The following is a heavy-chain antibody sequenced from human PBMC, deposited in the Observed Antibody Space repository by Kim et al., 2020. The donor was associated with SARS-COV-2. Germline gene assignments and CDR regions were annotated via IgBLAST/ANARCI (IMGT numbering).Heavy chain of an antibody. D-gene: IGHD4-4*01. J-gene: IGHJ6*02. CDR1: GYTFTSYG. CDR3: ARAQHSNSETDRYYYYGMDV. CDR2: ISAYNGNT. Sequence: ASVKVSCKASGYTFTSYGISWVRQAPGQGLEWMGWISAYNGNTNYAQKLQGRVTMTTDTSTSTAYMELRSLRSDDTAVYYCARAQHSNSETDRYYYYGMDVWGQGTTVTVSS. V-gene: IGHV1-18*01.